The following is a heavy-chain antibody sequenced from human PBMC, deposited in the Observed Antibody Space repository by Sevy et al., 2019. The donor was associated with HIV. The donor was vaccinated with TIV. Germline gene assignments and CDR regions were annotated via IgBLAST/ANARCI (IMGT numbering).Heavy chain of an antibody. CDR3: ARDRRDNYEFWSGYFSPRYYYYYYGMDV. CDR1: GFTFSSYW. D-gene: IGHD3-3*01. CDR2: IKQDGSEK. Sequence: GGSLRLSCAASGFTFSSYWMSWVRQAPGKGLEWVANIKQDGSEKYYVDSVKGRFTISRDNAKNSLYLQMNSLRAEDTAVYYCARDRRDNYEFWSGYFSPRYYYYYYGMDVWGQGTTVTVSS. V-gene: IGHV3-7*01. J-gene: IGHJ6*02.